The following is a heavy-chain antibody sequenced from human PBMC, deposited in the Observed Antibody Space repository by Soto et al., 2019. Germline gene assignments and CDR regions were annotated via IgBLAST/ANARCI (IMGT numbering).Heavy chain of an antibody. J-gene: IGHJ4*02. CDR1: GYSFTTYY. CDR2: INPSGGST. D-gene: IGHD4-17*01. Sequence: ASVKVSCKASGYSFTTYYMHWVRQAPGQGLEWMGIINPSGGSTSYAQKFQGRVTMTRDTSTRTVYMELSSLRSEDTAVYYCARVPYGDFSQFDYWGQGTLVTVSS. CDR3: ARVPYGDFSQFDY. V-gene: IGHV1-46*01.